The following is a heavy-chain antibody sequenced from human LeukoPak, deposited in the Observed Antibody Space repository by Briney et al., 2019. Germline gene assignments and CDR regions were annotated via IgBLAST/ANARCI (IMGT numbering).Heavy chain of an antibody. D-gene: IGHD5-12*01. CDR3: TTAVATILFREDDY. Sequence: GGSLRLSCAASGFTFSNAWMSWVRQAPGKGLEWVGRIKSKTDGGTTDYAAPVKGRFTISRDDSKNTLYLQMNSLKTEDTAVYYCTTAVATILFREDDYWGQGTLVTVSS. J-gene: IGHJ4*02. CDR2: IKSKTDGGTT. CDR1: GFTFSNAW. V-gene: IGHV3-15*01.